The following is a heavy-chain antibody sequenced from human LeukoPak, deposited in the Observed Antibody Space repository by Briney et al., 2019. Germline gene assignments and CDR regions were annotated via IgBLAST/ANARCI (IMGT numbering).Heavy chain of an antibody. V-gene: IGHV4-39*01. D-gene: IGHD1-26*01. CDR1: GASVSGSNYY. Sequence: TTSETLSLTCAVSGASVSGSNYYWGWIRQPPGKGLEWIGNIYSSGSTYYNASLRSRVTISIDTSKNQFSLRLNSVTAADTAMYYCAKSGGYGLIDYWGQGTRVTVSS. CDR2: IYSSGST. CDR3: AKSGGYGLIDY. J-gene: IGHJ4*02.